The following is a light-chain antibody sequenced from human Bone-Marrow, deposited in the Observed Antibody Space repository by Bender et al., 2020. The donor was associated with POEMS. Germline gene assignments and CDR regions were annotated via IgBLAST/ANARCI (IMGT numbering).Light chain of an antibody. J-gene: IGLJ3*02. CDR1: SSSIGAGYD. CDR3: SAWDDSLSGWV. Sequence: QSVLTQPPSVSGAPGQRVTISCTGSSSSIGAGYDVHWYQQLPGTAPKLLIQGNSNRPSGVPDRFSGSKSGTSASLAISELQSEDEALYYCSAWDDSLSGWVFGGGTKLTIL. V-gene: IGLV1-40*01. CDR2: GNS.